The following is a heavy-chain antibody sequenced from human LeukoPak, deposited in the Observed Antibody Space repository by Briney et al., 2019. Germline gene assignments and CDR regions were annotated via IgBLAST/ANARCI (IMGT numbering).Heavy chain of an antibody. CDR3: ARRSWGSDFDY. J-gene: IGHJ4*02. D-gene: IGHD3-16*01. V-gene: IGHV4-59*01. Sequence: GSLRLSCAASGFTFSSYSMNWVRQAPGKGLEWIGYIYSSGSANYNPSLKSRVNISIDTSENQFSLKLSSVTAADTAVYYCARRSWGSDFDYWGQGALVTVSS. CDR1: GFTFSSYS. CDR2: IYSSGSA.